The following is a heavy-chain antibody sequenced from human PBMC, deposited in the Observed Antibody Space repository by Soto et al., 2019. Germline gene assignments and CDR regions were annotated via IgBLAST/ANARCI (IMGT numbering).Heavy chain of an antibody. Sequence: SETLSLTCTVSGGSISSYYWSWIRQPPGKGLEWIGYIYYSGSTNYNPSLKSRVTISVDTSKNQFSLKLSSVTAADTAVYYCAREAGYCSGGSCYLWGQGTLVTVSS. J-gene: IGHJ5*02. CDR2: IYYSGST. D-gene: IGHD2-15*01. CDR1: GGSISSYY. CDR3: AREAGYCSGGSCYL. V-gene: IGHV4-59*12.